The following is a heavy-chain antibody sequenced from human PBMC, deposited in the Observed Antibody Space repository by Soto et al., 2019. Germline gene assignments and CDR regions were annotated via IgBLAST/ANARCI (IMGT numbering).Heavy chain of an antibody. J-gene: IGHJ4*02. CDR1: GFTFGNAW. CDR2: IKSKTDGGTT. Sequence: EVQLVESGGGLVKPGGSLRLSCAASGFTFGNAWMSWVRQAPGKGLEWVGRIKSKTDGGTTDYAAPVKGRFTISRDDSKNTLYLQMNSLKTEDTAVYYCTSPYITAMGYFDYWGQGTLVTVSS. CDR3: TSPYITAMGYFDY. D-gene: IGHD5-18*01. V-gene: IGHV3-15*01.